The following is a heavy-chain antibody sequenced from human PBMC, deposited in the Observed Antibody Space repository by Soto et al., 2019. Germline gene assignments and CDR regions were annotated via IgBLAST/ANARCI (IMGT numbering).Heavy chain of an antibody. J-gene: IGHJ6*02. CDR2: IIPIFGTA. D-gene: IGHD6-13*01. Sequence: QVQRVQSGAEVKKPGSSVKVSCKASGGTFSSYAISWVRQAPGQGLEWMGGIIPIFGTANYAQKYQARVTITADKYTSTAYMELSSLRSEDTAVYYCARVGSAAGYYGMDVWGQGTTVTVSS. V-gene: IGHV1-69*06. CDR3: ARVGSAAGYYGMDV. CDR1: GGTFSSYA.